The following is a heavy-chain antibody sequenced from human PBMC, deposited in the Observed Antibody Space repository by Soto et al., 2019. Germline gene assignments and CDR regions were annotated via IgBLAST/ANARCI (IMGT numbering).Heavy chain of an antibody. V-gene: IGHV4-30-4*01. CDR3: ARGRYCLTGRCFPNWFDS. Sequence: QVQLLESGPGLVRPSQTPSLTCSVSGDSISTVDYFWAWIRQPPGQALEYIGYIYKSATTYYNPSFEGRVAISLDTSKSHFSLNVTSVTAADTAVYFCARGRYCLTGRCFPNWFDSWGQGTLVTVSS. D-gene: IGHD2-15*01. J-gene: IGHJ5*01. CDR2: IYKSATT. CDR1: GDSISTVDYF.